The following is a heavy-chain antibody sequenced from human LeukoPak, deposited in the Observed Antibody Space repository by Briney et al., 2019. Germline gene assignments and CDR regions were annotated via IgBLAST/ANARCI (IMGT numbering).Heavy chain of an antibody. J-gene: IGHJ2*01. CDR1: GFTFNDYA. D-gene: IGHD2/OR15-2a*01. CDR3: AKSSLPRGPYFGLYFDL. V-gene: IGHV3-23*01. CDR2: VSGSGGFT. Sequence: GGSLRLSCAASGFTFNDYAMTWVRQAPGKGLEWVSLVSGSGGFTYYADSVKGRLTISRDNSKNTLYLQMHSLQAEDTAIYYCAKSSLPRGPYFGLYFDLWGQGTLVTVS.